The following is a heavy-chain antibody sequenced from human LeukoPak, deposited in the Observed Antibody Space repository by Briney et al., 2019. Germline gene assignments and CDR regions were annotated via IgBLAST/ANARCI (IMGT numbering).Heavy chain of an antibody. V-gene: IGHV4-4*09. CDR1: GGSISSYY. J-gene: IGHJ3*02. CDR2: IYTSGST. Sequence: PSETLSLTCTVSGGSISSYYWSWIRQPPGKGLEWIEYIYTSGSTNYNPSLKSRVTISVDTSKNQFPLKLSSVTAADTAVYYCAATGDAFDIWGQGTMVTVSS. D-gene: IGHD2-15*01. CDR3: AATGDAFDI.